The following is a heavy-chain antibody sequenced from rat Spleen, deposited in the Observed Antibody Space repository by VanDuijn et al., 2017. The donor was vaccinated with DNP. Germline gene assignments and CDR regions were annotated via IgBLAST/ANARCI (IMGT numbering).Heavy chain of an antibody. V-gene: IGHV5-22*01. D-gene: IGHD1-4*01. Sequence: EVRLVESGGGLVQPGRSLKLSCAASGFTFNDYYMAWVRQAPTKGLEWVAYISYDGGSTYNGDSVKGRFTISRDNAKNTLYLQMNSLRSEDMATYYCARHVLPLRVWDYWGQGVMVTVSS. CDR1: GFTFNDYY. CDR3: ARHVLPLRVWDY. J-gene: IGHJ2*01. CDR2: ISYDGGST.